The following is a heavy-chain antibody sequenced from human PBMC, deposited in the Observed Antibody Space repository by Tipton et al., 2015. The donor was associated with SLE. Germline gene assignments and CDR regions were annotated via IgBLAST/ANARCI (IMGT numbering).Heavy chain of an antibody. CDR3: ARAGGTGTNWFDP. V-gene: IGHV4-34*01. D-gene: IGHD1-7*01. CDR2: IDQSGST. CDR1: GGFLRDYF. Sequence: TLSLTCDVYGGFLRDYFWSWIRQPPGKGLEWIGEIDQSGSTNYNPSLKSRVTMSGDTSKNQFSLKLSSVTAADTAVYYCARAGGTGTNWFDPWGQGTLVTVSS. J-gene: IGHJ5*02.